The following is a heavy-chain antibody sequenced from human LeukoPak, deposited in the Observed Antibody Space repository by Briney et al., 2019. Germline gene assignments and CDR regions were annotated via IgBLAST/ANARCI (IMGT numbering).Heavy chain of an antibody. CDR2: ISGSGGGT. V-gene: IGHV3-23*01. CDR1: GFTFSSYA. D-gene: IGHD6-6*01. Sequence: GGSLRLSCAASGFTFSSYAMSWVRQAPGKGLEWVLAISGSGGGTYYADSVKGRFTISRDNSKNTLHLQMNSLRAEDTAVYYCAKDQAWVEYSSSSDEFDYWGQGTLVTVSS. CDR3: AKDQAWVEYSSSSDEFDY. J-gene: IGHJ4*02.